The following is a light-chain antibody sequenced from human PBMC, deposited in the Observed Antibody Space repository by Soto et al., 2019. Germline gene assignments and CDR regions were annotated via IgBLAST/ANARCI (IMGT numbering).Light chain of an antibody. CDR1: QSVSSN. V-gene: IGKV3-15*01. Sequence: IVMTHSPATLSVSPGERATLSCRASQSVSSNLAWYQQKPGQAPRLLIYGASTRATGIPARFSGSGSGTEFTLTISSLQSEDFAVYYCQQYNNWPWGFGQGTKVDIK. J-gene: IGKJ1*01. CDR3: QQYNNWPWG. CDR2: GAS.